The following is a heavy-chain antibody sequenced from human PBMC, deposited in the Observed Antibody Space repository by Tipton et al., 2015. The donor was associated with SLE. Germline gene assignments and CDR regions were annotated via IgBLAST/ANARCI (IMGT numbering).Heavy chain of an antibody. CDR1: GYTFTSYY. V-gene: IGHV1-46*01. J-gene: IGHJ4*02. CDR2: INPSDAST. Sequence: QSGAEVKKPGASVKVSCKASGYTFTSYYIHWVRQAPGLGLEWMGMINPSDASTYYAQKFQGRVSMTRDTSTSTVYMELSSLGSEDTAVYYCARGWGANWGPGTLVTVSP. D-gene: IGHD7-27*01. CDR3: ARGWGAN.